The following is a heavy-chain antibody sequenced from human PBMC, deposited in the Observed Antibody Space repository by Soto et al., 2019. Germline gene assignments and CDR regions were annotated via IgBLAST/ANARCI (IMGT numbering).Heavy chain of an antibody. CDR1: GFTCSSYA. D-gene: IGHD6-6*01. V-gene: IGHV3-23*01. Sequence: EVQLLESGGGLVQPGGSLRLSCAASGFTCSSYAMSWVRQAPGKGLEWVSAISGSGGSTYYADSVKGRFTISRDNSKNTRYLHMNSRRAEDTAVYYCAKGSRTAARGPSGWFDPWGKGTLVTVSS. CDR2: ISGSGGST. CDR3: AKGSRTAARGPSGWFDP. J-gene: IGHJ5*02.